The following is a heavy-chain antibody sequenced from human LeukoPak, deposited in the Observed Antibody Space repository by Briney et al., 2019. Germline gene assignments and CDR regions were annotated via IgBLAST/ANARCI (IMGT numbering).Heavy chain of an antibody. D-gene: IGHD3-22*01. J-gene: IGHJ4*02. CDR3: AKKSYDSSGYFGY. CDR2: ISYDGSNK. CDR1: GFTFSNYA. Sequence: PGGSLRLSCAASGFTFSNYAMHWVRQAPGKGLEWVAVISYDGSNKYYADSVKGRFTISRDNSKNTLYLQMNSLRAEDTAVYYCAKKSYDSSGYFGYWGQGTLVTVSS. V-gene: IGHV3-30*18.